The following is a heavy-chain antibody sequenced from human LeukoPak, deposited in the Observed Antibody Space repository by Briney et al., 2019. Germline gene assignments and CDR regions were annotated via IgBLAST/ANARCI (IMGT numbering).Heavy chain of an antibody. CDR1: GYTFTGYY. D-gene: IGHD3-10*01. CDR3: ARGAVVRGVTSQDAFDI. CDR2: INPNSGGT. V-gene: IGHV1-2*02. J-gene: IGHJ3*02. Sequence: GASVKVSCKASGYTFTGYYMHWVRQAPGQGLEWMGWINPNSGGTNYAQKFQGRVTMTRDTSISTAYMELSRLRSDDTAVYYCARGAVVRGVTSQDAFDIWGQGTMVTVSS.